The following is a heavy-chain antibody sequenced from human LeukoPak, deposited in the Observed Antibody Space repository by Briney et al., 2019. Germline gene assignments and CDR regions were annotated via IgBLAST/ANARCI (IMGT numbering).Heavy chain of an antibody. CDR1: GYTFTSYY. V-gene: IGHV1-46*01. J-gene: IGHJ6*02. CDR3: ARDTSGSYYRVYYGMDV. CDR2: INPSGGST. D-gene: IGHD1-26*01. Sequence: GASVKVSCKASGYTFTSYYMHWVRQAPGQGLEWMGIINPSGGSTSYAQKFQGRVTMTRDTSTSTVYMELSSLRSEDTAVYYCARDTSGSYYRVYYGMDVWGQGTTVTVSS.